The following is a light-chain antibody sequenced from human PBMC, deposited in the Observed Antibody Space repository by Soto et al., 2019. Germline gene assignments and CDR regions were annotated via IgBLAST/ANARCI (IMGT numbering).Light chain of an antibody. V-gene: IGKV3-11*01. CDR2: DAS. CDR1: QSVSNY. CDR3: QQRTHWPPWT. Sequence: EIVLTQSPATLSLSPGDRATLSCRASQSVSNYLAWYQQKPGQAPRLLIYDASNRATGIPARFSGSGSGTDFTLTISSLEREDFAVYYCQQRTHWPPWTFGQGTKVEIK. J-gene: IGKJ1*01.